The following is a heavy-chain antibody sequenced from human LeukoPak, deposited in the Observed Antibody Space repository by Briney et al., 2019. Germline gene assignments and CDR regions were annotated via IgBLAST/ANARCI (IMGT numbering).Heavy chain of an antibody. Sequence: SVKVSCKASGGTFSSYAISWVRQAPGQGLEWMGGIIPIFGTANYAQKFQGRVTITTDESTSTAYMELSSLRCEDTAVYYCARSLIRKYYFDYWGQGTLVTVSS. J-gene: IGHJ4*02. CDR2: IIPIFGTA. CDR1: GGTFSSYA. V-gene: IGHV1-69*05. CDR3: ARSLIRKYYFDY. D-gene: IGHD2-8*01.